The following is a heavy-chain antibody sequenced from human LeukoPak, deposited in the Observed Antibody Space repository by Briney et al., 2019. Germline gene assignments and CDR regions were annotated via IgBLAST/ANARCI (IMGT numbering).Heavy chain of an antibody. CDR3: AKDGPVVPERNYFDY. J-gene: IGHJ4*02. D-gene: IGHD2-2*01. V-gene: IGHV3-30*18. CDR1: GFTFSSYG. CDR2: ISYDGSNK. Sequence: GGSLRLSCAASGFTFSSYGMHWARQAPGKGLEWVAVISYDGSNKYYADSVKGRFTISRDNSKNTLYLQMNSLRAEDTAVYYCAKDGPVVPERNYFDYWGQGTLVTVSS.